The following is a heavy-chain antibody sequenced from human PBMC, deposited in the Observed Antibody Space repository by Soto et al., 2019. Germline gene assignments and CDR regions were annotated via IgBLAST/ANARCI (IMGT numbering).Heavy chain of an antibody. J-gene: IGHJ6*02. CDR2: INPNSGGT. CDR3: AGEYSSPHYYYYYGMDV. Sequence: ASVKVSCKASGYTFTGYYMHWVRQAPGQGREWMGWINPNSGGTNYAKKFQSWVTMTRDTSISTAYMELSRLRSDDAAVYYCAGEYSSPHYYYYYGMDVWGQGTTVTVSS. CDR1: GYTFTGYY. D-gene: IGHD6-13*01. V-gene: IGHV1-2*04.